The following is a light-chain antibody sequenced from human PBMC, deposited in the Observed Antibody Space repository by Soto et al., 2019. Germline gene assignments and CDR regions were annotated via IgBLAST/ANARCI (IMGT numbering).Light chain of an antibody. CDR2: GAS. V-gene: IGKV3-11*01. CDR1: QSVSSN. CDR3: QQRSNWLPIT. J-gene: IGKJ5*01. Sequence: EIVMTQSPATLSVSPGERATLSCRASQSVSSNLAWYQQKPGQAPRLLIYGASNRATGIPARFSGSGSGTDFTLTISSLEPEDFAVYYCQQRSNWLPITFGQGTRLEIK.